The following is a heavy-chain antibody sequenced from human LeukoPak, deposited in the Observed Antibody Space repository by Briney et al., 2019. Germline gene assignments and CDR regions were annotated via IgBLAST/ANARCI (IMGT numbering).Heavy chain of an antibody. CDR2: IYYSGST. Sequence: SETLSLTCTVSGGSISSYYWSWIRQPPGTGLEWIGSIYYSGSTYYNPSLKSRVTISVDTSKNQFSLKLSSVTAADTAVYYCARVTAIAKIFDYWGQGTLVTVSS. J-gene: IGHJ4*02. CDR3: ARVTAIAKIFDY. D-gene: IGHD2-21*02. CDR1: GGSISSYY. V-gene: IGHV4-59*05.